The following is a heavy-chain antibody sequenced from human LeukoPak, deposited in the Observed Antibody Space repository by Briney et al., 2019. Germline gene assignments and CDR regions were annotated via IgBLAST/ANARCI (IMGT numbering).Heavy chain of an antibody. CDR2: ISPAGDST. D-gene: IGHD2-2*01. CDR1: GFTFSSYA. Sequence: GGSLRLSCAASGFTFSSYAMSWVRQAPGAGLEWVSAISPAGDSTTDADSVKGRFTISRDNSKSTLYLQMNGLTAEDTALYYCARRLVTAGITDFFDCWGQGTLVSVSS. V-gene: IGHV3-23*01. J-gene: IGHJ4*02. CDR3: ARRLVTAGITDFFDC.